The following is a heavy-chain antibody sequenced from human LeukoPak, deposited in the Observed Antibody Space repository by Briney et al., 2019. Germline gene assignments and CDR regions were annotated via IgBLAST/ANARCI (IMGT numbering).Heavy chain of an antibody. CDR2: INPNSGGA. J-gene: IGHJ4*02. CDR3: ARGGFDY. V-gene: IGHV1-2*06. Sequence: ASVKVSCKVSGYTFSGYYIHWVRQAPGQGLEWMGRINPNSGGADYAQTFQGRVTMTWDTSISTGNMELSSLRSDDTAIYYCARGGFDYWGQGTLVTVSS. CDR1: GYTFSGYY.